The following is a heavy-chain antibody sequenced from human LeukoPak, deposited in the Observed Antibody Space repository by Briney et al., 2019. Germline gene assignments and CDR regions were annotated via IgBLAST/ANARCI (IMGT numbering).Heavy chain of an antibody. D-gene: IGHD2-21*01. CDR1: RFTFSFYS. J-gene: IGHJ4*02. Sequence: PGGSLRLSCAASRFTFSFYSMNWVRQAPGKGLEWISYITSNSGAIYYADSVKGRFIISRDNAKNSLSLQMNSLRDEDTAIYYCARSVEGHFDYWGQGTLVTVSS. V-gene: IGHV3-48*02. CDR2: ITSNSGAI. CDR3: ARSVEGHFDY.